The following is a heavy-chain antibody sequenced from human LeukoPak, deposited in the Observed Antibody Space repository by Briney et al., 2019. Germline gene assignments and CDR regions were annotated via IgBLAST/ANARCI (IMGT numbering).Heavy chain of an antibody. CDR1: GGSISSSSYY. CDR2: IYYSGST. Sequence: SETLSLTCTVSGGSISSSSYYWGWIRQPPGKGLEWIGSIYYSGSTYYNPSLKSRVTISVDTSKNQFSLKLSSVTAADTAVYYCARDSRYSRNSKQLVGSMWDYWGQGTLVTVSS. CDR3: ARDSRYSRNSKQLVGSMWDY. V-gene: IGHV4-39*07. J-gene: IGHJ4*02. D-gene: IGHD6-13*01.